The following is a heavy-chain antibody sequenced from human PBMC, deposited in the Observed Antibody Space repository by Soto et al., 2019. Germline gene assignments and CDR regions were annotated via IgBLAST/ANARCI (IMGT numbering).Heavy chain of an antibody. J-gene: IGHJ4*02. CDR3: AKSRVLRFLEWFTGY. Sequence: LRLSCAASGFTFSSYAMSWVRQAPGKGLEWVSGISGSGGSTYYADSVKGRFTISRDNSKNTLYLQMNSLRAEDTAVYYCAKSRVLRFLEWFTGYWGQGTLVTVSS. CDR1: GFTFSSYA. D-gene: IGHD3-3*01. V-gene: IGHV3-23*01. CDR2: ISGSGGST.